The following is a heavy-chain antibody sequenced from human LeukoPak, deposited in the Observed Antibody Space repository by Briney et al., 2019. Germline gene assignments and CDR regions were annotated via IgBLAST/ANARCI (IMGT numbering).Heavy chain of an antibody. J-gene: IGHJ5*02. V-gene: IGHV4-39*07. CDR2: VFYSGSD. D-gene: IGHD2-2*01. CDR3: ARDLGGFCSHSSCSTWFDP. Sequence: SETLSLTCNVSGDSINRNNYYWAWLRQPPGKGLEWIASVFYSGSDFYNPSLKSRVTISVDTSKNQFSLNLASVTAADTAVYFCARDLGGFCSHSSCSTWFDPWGQGTLVTVSS. CDR1: GDSINRNNYY.